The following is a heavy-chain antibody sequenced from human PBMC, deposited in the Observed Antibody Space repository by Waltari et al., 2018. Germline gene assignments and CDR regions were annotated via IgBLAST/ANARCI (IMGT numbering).Heavy chain of an antibody. D-gene: IGHD6-13*01. V-gene: IGHV3-48*03. Sequence: EVQLVASGGRLVQPGGSLRLSCAASGFIFRSYEMNWVRQAPGKGLEWVSYMSRSGDKMYYADSVKGRFTISRDNARKSLYLQMNSLRADDTAVYYCARDPAQLGGESDNWGQGTLVTVSS. CDR2: MSRSGDKM. CDR3: ARDPAQLGGESDN. CDR1: GFIFRSYE. J-gene: IGHJ4*02.